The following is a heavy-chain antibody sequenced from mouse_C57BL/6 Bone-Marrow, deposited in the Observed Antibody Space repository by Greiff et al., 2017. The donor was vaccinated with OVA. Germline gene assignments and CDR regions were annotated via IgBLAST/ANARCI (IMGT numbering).Heavy chain of an antibody. CDR1: GYTFTGYY. V-gene: IGHV1-76*01. Sequence: VQLQQSGAELVRPGASVKLSCKASGYTFTGYYINWVKQRPGPGLEWIARIYPGSGNPYYNEKFKGKATLTAEKSSSTAYMQLSSLTSEDSAVYFGARETVVPRYVDVWGTGTTVTVSS. CDR3: ARETVVPRYVDV. J-gene: IGHJ1*03. D-gene: IGHD2-1*01. CDR2: IYPGSGNP.